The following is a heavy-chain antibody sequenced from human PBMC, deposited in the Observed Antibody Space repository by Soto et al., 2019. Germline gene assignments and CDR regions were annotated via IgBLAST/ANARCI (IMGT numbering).Heavy chain of an antibody. CDR1: GYTFTSYG. J-gene: IGHJ6*03. D-gene: IGHD2-2*01. CDR3: ARIVPAAKIHYYYMDV. CDR2: ISAYNGNT. V-gene: IGHV1-18*01. Sequence: ASVKVSCKASGYTFTSYGISWVRQAPGQGLEWMGWISAYNGNTNYAQKLQGRVTMTTDTSTSTAYMELRSLRSDDTAVYYCARIVPAAKIHYYYMDVWGKGTTVTVS.